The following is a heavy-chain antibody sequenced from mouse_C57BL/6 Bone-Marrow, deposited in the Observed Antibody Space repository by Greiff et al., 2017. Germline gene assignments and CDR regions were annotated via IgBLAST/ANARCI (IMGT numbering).Heavy chain of an antibody. D-gene: IGHD1-1*01. Sequence: QVQLQQPGAELVKPGASVKMSCKASGYTFTSYWITWVKQRPGQGLEWIGDIYPGSGSTNYNEKFKSKATLTVDTSSSTAYMQLSSLTSEDSAVYYCAREGDYDGSTYYAMDYWGQGTSVTVSS. CDR3: AREGDYDGSTYYAMDY. J-gene: IGHJ4*01. CDR2: IYPGSGST. V-gene: IGHV1-55*01. CDR1: GYTFTSYW.